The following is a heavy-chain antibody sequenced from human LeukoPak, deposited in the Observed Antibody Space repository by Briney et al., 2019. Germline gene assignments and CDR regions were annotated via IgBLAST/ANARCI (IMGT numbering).Heavy chain of an antibody. V-gene: IGHV1-24*01. D-gene: IGHD3-22*01. J-gene: IGHJ4*02. Sequence: ASVKVSCKVSGYTLTELSMHWVRQAPGKGLEWMGGFDPEDGETIYAQKFQGRVTMTEDTSTDTAYMELSSLRSEDTAVYYRASGYYDSSGYYYDFDYWGQGTLVTVSS. CDR2: FDPEDGET. CDR3: ASGYYDSSGYYYDFDY. CDR1: GYTLTELS.